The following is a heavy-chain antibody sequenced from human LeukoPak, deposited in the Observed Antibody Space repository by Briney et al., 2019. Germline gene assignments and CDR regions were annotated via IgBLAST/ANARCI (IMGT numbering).Heavy chain of an antibody. CDR1: GGSFSGYY. J-gene: IGHJ4*02. CDR2: INHSGST. V-gene: IGHV4-34*01. CDR3: ARGVCSGGSRYRRRALHKAEIFDY. Sequence: SETLSLTCAVYGGSFSGYYWSWLRQPPGKGLEWIGEINHSGSTNYNPSLKSRVTISVDTSKNQFSLKLSSVTAADTAVYYCARGVCSGGSRYRRRALHKAEIFDYWGQGTLVTVSS. D-gene: IGHD2-15*01.